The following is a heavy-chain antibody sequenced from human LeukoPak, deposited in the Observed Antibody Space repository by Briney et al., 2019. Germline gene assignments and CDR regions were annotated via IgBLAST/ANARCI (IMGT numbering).Heavy chain of an antibody. D-gene: IGHD3-10*01. J-gene: IGHJ6*02. V-gene: IGHV3-30*02. CDR3: ARDGGYYYGSGVRIYGMDV. CDR1: GFTFSTYG. CDR2: IRNDGSKK. Sequence: GGSLRLSCAASGFTFSTYGLHWVRHPPGKGLEWVAFIRNDGSKKYYADSVKGRFTISRDNSKNTLYLQMNSLRAEDTAVYYCARDGGYYYGSGVRIYGMDVWGQGTTVTVSS.